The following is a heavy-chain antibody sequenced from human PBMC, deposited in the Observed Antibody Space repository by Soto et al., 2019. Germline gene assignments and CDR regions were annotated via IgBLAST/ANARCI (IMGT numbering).Heavy chain of an antibody. CDR3: LRGGGVGTTWGYY. D-gene: IGHD1-26*01. CDR2: ISSDETIV. CDR1: GYTFRGYG. V-gene: IGHV3-48*02. Sequence: GGSLRLSCEGFGYTFRGYGMIWVRQAPGKGLECVSYISSDETIVNYADSVKGRFTISRDSAKNSLFLQMNSLRDEDTAVYYCLRGGGVGTTWGYYWGQGAQVTVSS. J-gene: IGHJ4*02.